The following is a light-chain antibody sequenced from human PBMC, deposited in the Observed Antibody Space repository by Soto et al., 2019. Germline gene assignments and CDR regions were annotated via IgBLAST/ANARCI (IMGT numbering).Light chain of an antibody. Sequence: EIVLTQSPCTLSLSPGERATLSCRASQSVSSSYLAWYQKKPGQAPRLLIYGASSKATGIPDRFSGSGSGTDFTLTISRLEPEYVAVYYCQQYGSSPRTFGQGTKVEIK. CDR2: GAS. CDR1: QSVSSSY. J-gene: IGKJ1*01. V-gene: IGKV3-20*01. CDR3: QQYGSSPRT.